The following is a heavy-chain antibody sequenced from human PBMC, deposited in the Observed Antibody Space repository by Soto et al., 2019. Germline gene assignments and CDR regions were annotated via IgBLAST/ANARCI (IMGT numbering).Heavy chain of an antibody. CDR1: GFSLSKNGVG. J-gene: IGHJ4*02. CDR3: AHYVSIVATTGSGFDY. V-gene: IGHV2-5*02. D-gene: IGHD5-12*01. Sequence: EPGPKLVNPTQTLTQTCTFSGFSLSKNGVGVGWIRQPPGKALEWLALIYWDDDKRYSPSLKSRLTITKDTSKNQVVLTMTNMDPVDTATYYCAHYVSIVATTGSGFDYWGQGTLVTVSS. CDR2: IYWDDDK.